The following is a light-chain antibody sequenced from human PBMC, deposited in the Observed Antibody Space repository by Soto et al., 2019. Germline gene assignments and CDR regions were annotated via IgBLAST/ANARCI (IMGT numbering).Light chain of an antibody. CDR2: STN. CDR3: VLYMGSGIWV. J-gene: IGLJ3*02. CDR1: SGSVSPSHY. Sequence: QTVVTQEPSFSVSPGGTVTLTCDLSSGSVSPSHYPSWYQQTPGQAPRTPIYSTNTRSSGVPDRFSGSILGNKAALTITGAQADDESDYYCVLYMGSGIWVFGGGTKLTVL. V-gene: IGLV8-61*01.